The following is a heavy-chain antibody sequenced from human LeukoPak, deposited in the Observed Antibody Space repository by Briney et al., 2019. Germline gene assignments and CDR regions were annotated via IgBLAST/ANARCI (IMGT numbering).Heavy chain of an antibody. J-gene: IGHJ4*02. V-gene: IGHV3-30*02. CDR1: GFIFSNYG. D-gene: IGHD5-24*01. CDR2: IRHDGSHK. Sequence: GGSLRLSCTASGFIFSNYGMHWVRQAPGKGLEWVAFIRHDGSHKSYADSVKGRFTISRENSKNTLYLQMNSLRAEDTAVYYCALMRDGYTQWGQGTLVTVSS. CDR3: ALMRDGYTQ.